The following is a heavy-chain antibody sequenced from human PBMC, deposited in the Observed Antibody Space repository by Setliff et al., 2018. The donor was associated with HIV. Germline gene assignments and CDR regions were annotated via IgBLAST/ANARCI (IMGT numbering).Heavy chain of an antibody. CDR1: GYTFTDYY. CDR3: ARSSSNWYYYYYMDV. CDR2: INSASGGSA. V-gene: IGHV1-2*02. D-gene: IGHD6-13*01. J-gene: IGHJ6*03. Sequence: ASVKVSCKASGYTFTDYYIHWVRQAPGQGLEWMGWINSASGGSASYAQKFQGRVTMSRDTSTSTAYMELRSLRSDDTAVYYCARSSSNWYYYYYMDVWGKGTTVTVSS.